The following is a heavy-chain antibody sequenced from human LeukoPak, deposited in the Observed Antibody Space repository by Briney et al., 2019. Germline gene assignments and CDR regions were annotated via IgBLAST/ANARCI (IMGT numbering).Heavy chain of an antibody. CDR1: GFTFSSYS. CDR3: AKELTPNLIAAAGPFDY. V-gene: IGHV3-48*01. Sequence: HPGGSLRLSCAASGFTFSSYSMNWVRQAPGKGLEWVSHITTSGTAMFYADSVKGRFTISRDNAKNSLYLQMNSLRAEDTAVYYCAKELTPNLIAAAGPFDYWGQGTLVTVSS. J-gene: IGHJ4*02. CDR2: ITTSGTAM. D-gene: IGHD6-13*01.